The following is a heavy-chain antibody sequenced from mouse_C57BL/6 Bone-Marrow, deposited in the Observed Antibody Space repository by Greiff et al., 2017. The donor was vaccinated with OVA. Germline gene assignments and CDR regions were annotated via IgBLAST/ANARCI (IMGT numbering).Heavy chain of an antibody. CDR2: IYPGDGDT. Sequence: QVQLQQSGAELVKPGASVKISCKASGYAFSSYWMNWVKQRPGKGLEWIGQIYPGDGDTNYNGKFKGKATLTADKSSSTAYMQLSSLTSEDSAVYFCARRDYGSSPYWYFDVWGTGTTVTVSS. V-gene: IGHV1-80*01. CDR3: ARRDYGSSPYWYFDV. J-gene: IGHJ1*03. D-gene: IGHD1-1*01. CDR1: GYAFSSYW.